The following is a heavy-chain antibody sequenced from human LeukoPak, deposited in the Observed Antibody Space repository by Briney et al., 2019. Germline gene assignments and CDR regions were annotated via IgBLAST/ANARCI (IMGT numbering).Heavy chain of an antibody. CDR3: ARTRYSSGWYPVYYGMDV. Sequence: GGSLRLSCVVSGFPFSDYDMHWVRQGAGKGLEWVSAISIGGGTYYPGSVKGRFTISRENAENSLYLQMNSLRAEDTAVYYCARTRYSSGWYPVYYGMDVWGQGTTVTVSS. D-gene: IGHD6-19*01. CDR2: ISIGGGT. V-gene: IGHV3-13*01. J-gene: IGHJ6*02. CDR1: GFPFSDYD.